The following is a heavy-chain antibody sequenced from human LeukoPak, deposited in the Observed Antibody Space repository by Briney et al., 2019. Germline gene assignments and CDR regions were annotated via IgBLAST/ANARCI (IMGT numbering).Heavy chain of an antibody. CDR3: AKDVGGGYTAYYLDN. CDR2: ISYDGSYQ. V-gene: IGHV3-30*18. CDR1: GFTFSTYG. J-gene: IGHJ4*02. Sequence: PGGSLRLSCEASGFTFSTYGMHWVRQAPGKGLEWVAVISYDGSYQNYAESVKGRFTISRDNSENTLFLQMSSLGPEDTAMYSCAKDVGGGYTAYYLDNWGQGTLVAVSS. D-gene: IGHD5-12*01.